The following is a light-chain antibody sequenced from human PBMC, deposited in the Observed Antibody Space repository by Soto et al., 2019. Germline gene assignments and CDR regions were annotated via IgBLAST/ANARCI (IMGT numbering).Light chain of an antibody. Sequence: DIHMTQSPSSVSAFVGDRVTITCRASQAIGTWLAWYQQTPGKAPKLLISAASTLQSGVPSRFSGAGSGTDFTLTISSMQPEDCATYFCHQTSGAPLTFGPGTKVDMK. V-gene: IGKV1-12*01. CDR1: QAIGTW. CDR3: HQTSGAPLT. CDR2: AAS. J-gene: IGKJ3*01.